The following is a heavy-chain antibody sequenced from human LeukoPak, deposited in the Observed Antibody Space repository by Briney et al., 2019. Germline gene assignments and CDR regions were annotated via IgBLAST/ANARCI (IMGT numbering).Heavy chain of an antibody. J-gene: IGHJ2*01. CDR2: INPNSGGT. CDR3: ARASYYYDSSGYYLHWYFDL. D-gene: IGHD3-22*01. V-gene: IGHV1-2*02. CDR1: GYTFTGYY. Sequence: GASVKVSCKASGYTFTGYYMHWVRQAPGQGLEWMGWINPNSGGTSYAQKFQGRVTMTRDTSTSTVYMELSSLRSEDTAVYYCARASYYYDSSGYYLHWYFDLWGRGTLVTVSS.